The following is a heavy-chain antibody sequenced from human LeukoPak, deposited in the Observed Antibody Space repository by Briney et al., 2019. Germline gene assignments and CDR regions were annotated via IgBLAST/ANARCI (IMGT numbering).Heavy chain of an antibody. J-gene: IGHJ4*02. Sequence: SVTVSCKASGGSFSNYAISWVRQAPGHGLEWMGGIIPILGSATYAQHFQGRVTITMDESTTTAYMELSSLRPGDTAVFYCARGERAIPIYYWGQGTLVTVSS. CDR1: GGSFSNYA. CDR2: IIPILGSA. CDR3: ARGERAIPIYY. V-gene: IGHV1-69*05. D-gene: IGHD3-10*01.